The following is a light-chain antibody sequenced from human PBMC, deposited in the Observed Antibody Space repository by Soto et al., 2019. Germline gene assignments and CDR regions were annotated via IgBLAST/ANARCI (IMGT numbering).Light chain of an antibody. CDR3: SSYTSRSIYV. CDR2: EVS. CDR1: NSDVGGYNY. Sequence: QAALTQPASVSESPGQSITISCTGTNSDVGGYNYVSWYQQYPGKAPKLMIFEVSRRPSGVSNRFSGSKSGNTAALTISGLQTEDEADYYCSSYTSRSIYVFXTGTKLTGL. J-gene: IGLJ1*01. V-gene: IGLV2-14*01.